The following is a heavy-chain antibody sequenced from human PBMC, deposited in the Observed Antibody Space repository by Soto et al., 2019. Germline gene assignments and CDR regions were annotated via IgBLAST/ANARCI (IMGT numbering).Heavy chain of an antibody. CDR1: GGSISSGSYY. Sequence: QLQLQESGPGLVKSSGTLSLSCTVSGGSISSGSYYWGWIRQPPGKGLEWIASIYYNGYTYYNPSLGSLVPISLDPSQNLFSLQLTSATVSDTSIYYCVRHGSRYGSDAFDVWGHGTMVPVSS. CDR2: IYYNGYT. D-gene: IGHD2-2*01. J-gene: IGHJ3*01. CDR3: VRHGSRYGSDAFDV. V-gene: IGHV4-39*01.